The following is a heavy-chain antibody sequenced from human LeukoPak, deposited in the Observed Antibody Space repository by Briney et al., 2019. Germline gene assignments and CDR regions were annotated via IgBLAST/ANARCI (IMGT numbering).Heavy chain of an antibody. V-gene: IGHV4-59*01. CDR3: ARSYCGGGSCGAFDI. J-gene: IGHJ3*02. CDR1: GGSISSYY. D-gene: IGHD2-15*01. CDR2: IYYSGNT. Sequence: SEALSLTCTVSGGSISSYYWSWIRQPPGKGLEWIGNIYYSGNTNYNPSPKSRLTIAVDTSKNQFSLRLSSVTAADTAVYYCARSYCGGGSCGAFDIWGQGTMVTVSS.